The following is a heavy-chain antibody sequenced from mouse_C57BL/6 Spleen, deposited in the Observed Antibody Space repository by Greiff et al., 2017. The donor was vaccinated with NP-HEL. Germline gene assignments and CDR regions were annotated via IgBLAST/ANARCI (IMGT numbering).Heavy chain of an antibody. CDR2: IYPGSGST. CDR3: ARGLGYYGSSYDY. CDR1: GYTFTSYW. V-gene: IGHV1-55*01. J-gene: IGHJ2*01. D-gene: IGHD1-1*01. Sequence: VQLQQPGAELVKPGASVKMSCKASGYTFTSYWITWVKQRPGQGLEWIGDIYPGSGSTNYNEKFKSKATLTVDTSSSTAYMQLSSLTSEDSAVYYCARGLGYYGSSYDYWGQGTTLTVSS.